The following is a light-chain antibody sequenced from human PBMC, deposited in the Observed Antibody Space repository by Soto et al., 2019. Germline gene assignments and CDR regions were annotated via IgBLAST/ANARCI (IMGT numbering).Light chain of an antibody. V-gene: IGKV3-20*01. CDR3: QQYVSLPIT. J-gene: IGKJ5*01. CDR2: GAF. CDR1: QSISSSY. Sequence: MMMTQSPATLSVSPGERATLSCRASQSISSSYLAWYQQKPGQAPRLLIYGAFSRATGIPDRFSGSGSGTDFTLTINRVAPEDFAVYYCQQYVSLPITFGQGTRLEIK.